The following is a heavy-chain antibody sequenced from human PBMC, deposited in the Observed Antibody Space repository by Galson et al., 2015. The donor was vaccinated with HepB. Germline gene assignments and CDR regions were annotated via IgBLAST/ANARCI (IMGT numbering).Heavy chain of an antibody. CDR2: INTNTGNP. J-gene: IGHJ4*02. Sequence: SVKVSCKGSGYTFTRHGINWVRQAPGQGLEWMGWINTNTGNPTYAQGFTGRFVFSLDTSVTTAYLQISGLKAEDTAVYYCARGLSIAVTDWGQGTLVTVSA. CDR3: ARGLSIAVTD. V-gene: IGHV7-4-1*02. D-gene: IGHD6-19*01. CDR1: GYTFTRHG.